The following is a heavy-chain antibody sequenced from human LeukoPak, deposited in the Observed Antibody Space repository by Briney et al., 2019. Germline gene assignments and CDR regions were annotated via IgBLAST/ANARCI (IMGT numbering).Heavy chain of an antibody. CDR1: GYSISSGYY. Sequence: SETLSLTCTVSGYSISSGYYWGWIRQPPGKGLEWIGSIYHSGSTYYNPSLKSRVTISVDTSKNQFSLKLSSVTAADTAVYYCATTSGYDLVYYFDYWGQGTLVTVSS. D-gene: IGHD5-12*01. V-gene: IGHV4-38-2*02. CDR3: ATTSGYDLVYYFDY. CDR2: IYHSGST. J-gene: IGHJ4*02.